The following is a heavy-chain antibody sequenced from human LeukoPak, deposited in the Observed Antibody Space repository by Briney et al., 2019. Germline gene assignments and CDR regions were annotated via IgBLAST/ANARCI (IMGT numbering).Heavy chain of an antibody. CDR1: GFTFSSYW. V-gene: IGHV3-74*01. D-gene: IGHD4-17*01. J-gene: IGHJ4*02. CDR3: ARETGGAIGSTDFDY. Sequence: GGSLRLSCAASGFTFSSYWMHWVRQAPGKGLVWVSRINSDGSSTRYADSVKGRFTISRDNAKNTLYLQMNSLRAEDTAVYYCARETGGAIGSTDFDYWGQGTLVTVSS. CDR2: INSDGSST.